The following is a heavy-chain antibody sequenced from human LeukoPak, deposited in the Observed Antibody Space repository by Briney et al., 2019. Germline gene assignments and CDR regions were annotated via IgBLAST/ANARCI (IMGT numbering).Heavy chain of an antibody. CDR1: GFTFSSYS. D-gene: IGHD3-22*01. V-gene: IGHV3-21*01. J-gene: IGHJ5*02. Sequence: GGSLRLSCAASGFTFSSYSMNWVRQAPGKGLEWVSSISSSSSYIYYADSVKGRFTISRDNAKNSLYLQMNSLRAEDTAVYYCARGAAYSDTQERWFDPWGQGTLVTVSS. CDR2: ISSSSSYI. CDR3: ARGAAYSDTQERWFDP.